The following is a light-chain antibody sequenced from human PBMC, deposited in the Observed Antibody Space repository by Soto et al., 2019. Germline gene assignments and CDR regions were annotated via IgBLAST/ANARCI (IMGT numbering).Light chain of an antibody. Sequence: ESVLTQYPGTLSLTPEERATLSCVASQSVTGNYLAWYQQKNGQAPRLLIFGASTRATGIPDRFSGSGYGTDFNLTISRLETEDFAVYYCQQYDNSPQTFGQGTRLEIK. J-gene: IGKJ5*01. CDR1: QSVTGNY. CDR3: QQYDNSPQT. CDR2: GAS. V-gene: IGKV3-20*01.